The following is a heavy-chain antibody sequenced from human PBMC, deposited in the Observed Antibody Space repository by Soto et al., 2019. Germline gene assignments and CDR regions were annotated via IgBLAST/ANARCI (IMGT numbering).Heavy chain of an antibody. V-gene: IGHV3-9*01. J-gene: IGHJ4*02. Sequence: EMQLVESGGGSVQPGRSLRLSCAASGFSFDDYGMHWVRQGPGKGLEWVSGISWNSGDIYYADSVKGRFTISRDNAKKSLYLQLNSPRTEHTALYYCVNDNDLDRVGPFDYWGQGILVTVSS. CDR1: GFSFDDYG. D-gene: IGHD5-12*01. CDR2: ISWNSGDI. CDR3: VNDNDLDRVGPFDY.